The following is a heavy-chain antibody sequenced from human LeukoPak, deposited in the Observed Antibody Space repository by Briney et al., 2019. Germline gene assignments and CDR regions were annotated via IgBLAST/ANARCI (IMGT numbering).Heavy chain of an antibody. CDR3: ARWVDFWSGPAYYFDY. CDR1: GGSISSYY. CDR2: IYYSGST. Sequence: PSETLSLTCTVSGGSISSYYWSWIRQPPGKGLEWIGYIYYSGSTNYNPSLKSRVTISVDTSKNQFSLKLSSVTAADTAVYYCARWVDFWSGPAYYFDYWGQGTLVTVSS. J-gene: IGHJ4*02. V-gene: IGHV4-59*01. D-gene: IGHD3-3*01.